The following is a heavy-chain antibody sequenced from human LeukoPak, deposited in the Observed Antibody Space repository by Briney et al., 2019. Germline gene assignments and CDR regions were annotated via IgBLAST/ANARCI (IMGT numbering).Heavy chain of an antibody. CDR1: GGSISSGSYY. Sequence: PSQTLSLTCTVSGGSISSGSYYWSWIRQPAGKGLEWIGRIYTSGSTNYNPSLKSRVTISVDTSKDQFSLKLSSVTAADTAVYYCARLGSGWYISGFDYWGQGTLVTVSS. V-gene: IGHV4-61*02. CDR2: IYTSGST. CDR3: ARLGSGWYISGFDY. J-gene: IGHJ4*02. D-gene: IGHD6-19*01.